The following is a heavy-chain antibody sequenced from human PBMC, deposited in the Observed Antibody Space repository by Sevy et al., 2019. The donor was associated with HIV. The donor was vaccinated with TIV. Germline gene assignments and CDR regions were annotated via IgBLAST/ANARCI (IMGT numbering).Heavy chain of an antibody. J-gene: IGHJ1*01. D-gene: IGHD1-1*01. Sequence: GGSLRLSCAASGFTFTSFSMHWVRQAPGKGLEWVATISYDGSNKYYADSVKGRFTISRDNSKNYLYLQMNSLRAEDTGVYCCALERLSSNVAEYFQNWGQGTLVTVSS. CDR1: GFTFTSFS. CDR3: ALERLSSNVAEYFQN. V-gene: IGHV3-30-3*01. CDR2: ISYDGSNK.